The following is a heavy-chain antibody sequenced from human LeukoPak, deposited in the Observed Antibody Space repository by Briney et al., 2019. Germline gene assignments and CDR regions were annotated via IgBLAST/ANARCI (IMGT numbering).Heavy chain of an antibody. V-gene: IGHV3-7*03. J-gene: IGHJ4*02. Sequence: GGSLRLSCVASGFIFKKNWMTWIRQAPGKGLEWVANIKQDGNEKYYVDSVKGRFTISRDNAKNSLYLQMNNLRAEDTAVYYCADPPAGYWGQGILVTVSS. CDR1: GFIFKKNW. CDR2: IKQDGNEK. CDR3: ADPPAGY.